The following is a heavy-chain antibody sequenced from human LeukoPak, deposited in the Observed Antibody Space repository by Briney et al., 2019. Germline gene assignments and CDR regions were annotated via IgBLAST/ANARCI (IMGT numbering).Heavy chain of an antibody. CDR1: GFTFTSSA. V-gene: IGHV1-58*01. J-gene: IGHJ6*04. CDR3: AAGVVVAAPYYYGMDV. Sequence: SVKVSCKASGFTFTSSAVQWVRQARGQRLEWIGWIVVGSGNTNYAQKFQERVTITRDMATSTAYMELSSLRSEDTAVYYCAAGVVVAAPYYYGMDVWGKGTTVTVSS. CDR2: IVVGSGNT. D-gene: IGHD2-15*01.